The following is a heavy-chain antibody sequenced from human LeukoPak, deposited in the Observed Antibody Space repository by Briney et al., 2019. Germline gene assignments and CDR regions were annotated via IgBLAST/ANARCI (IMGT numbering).Heavy chain of an antibody. D-gene: IGHD3-22*01. Sequence: ASVTVTCKASGYTFTSYDINWVRQATGQGLEWMGWMNPNSGNTGYAQKFQGRVTMTRNTSISTAYMELSSLRSEDTAVYYCARVRDYYDSSGYYPDYWGQGTLVTVSS. CDR1: GYTFTSYD. CDR2: MNPNSGNT. CDR3: ARVRDYYDSSGYYPDY. J-gene: IGHJ4*02. V-gene: IGHV1-8*01.